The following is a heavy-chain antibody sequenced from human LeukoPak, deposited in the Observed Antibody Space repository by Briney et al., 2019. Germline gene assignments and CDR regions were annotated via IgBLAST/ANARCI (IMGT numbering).Heavy chain of an antibody. J-gene: IGHJ6*02. Sequence: GGSLRLSCAASGFTFSDYYMSWIRQAPGKGLEWVSSISSIVSTTYYADSVKGRFTISRDNAKNSLYLQMNSLRVEDTAVYYCARDRSGYARYYGMDVWGQGTTVTVSS. V-gene: IGHV3-11*01. D-gene: IGHD5-12*01. CDR1: GFTFSDYY. CDR3: ARDRSGYARYYGMDV. CDR2: ISSIVSTT.